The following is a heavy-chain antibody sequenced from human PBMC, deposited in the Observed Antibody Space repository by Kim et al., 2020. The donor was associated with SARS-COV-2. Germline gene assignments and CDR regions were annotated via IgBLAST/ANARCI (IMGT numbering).Heavy chain of an antibody. V-gene: IGHV1-3*01. CDR1: GYTFTSYA. CDR2: INAGNGNT. D-gene: IGHD3-22*01. CDR3: ARVPTPLTYYYDSSGYYFDY. Sequence: ASVKVSCKASGYTFTSYAMHWVRQAPGQRLEWIGWINAGNGNTKYSQKFQGRVTITRDTSASTAYMELSSLRSEDTAVYYCARVPTPLTYYYDSSGYYFDYWGQGTLVTVSS. J-gene: IGHJ4*02.